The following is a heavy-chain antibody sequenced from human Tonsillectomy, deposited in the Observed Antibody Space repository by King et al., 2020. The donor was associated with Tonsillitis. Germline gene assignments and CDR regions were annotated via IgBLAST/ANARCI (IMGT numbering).Heavy chain of an antibody. CDR2: ISHYASDK. CDR1: GFIFTSYA. J-gene: IGHJ4*02. CDR3: AITYESSGYYYNARDY. D-gene: IGHD3-22*01. Sequence: VQLVESGGGVVEPGKSLRLSCAVSGFIFTSYAIHWVRQAPGKGLDWVAVISHYASDKYYADSVKGRFTVSRDNSKSTLYLQMNSLRAADTAVYYCAITYESSGYYYNARDYWGQGTLVTVSS. V-gene: IGHV3-30-3*01.